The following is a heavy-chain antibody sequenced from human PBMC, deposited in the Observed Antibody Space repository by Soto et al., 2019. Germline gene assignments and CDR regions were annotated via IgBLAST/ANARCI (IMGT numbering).Heavy chain of an antibody. D-gene: IGHD3-16*01. Sequence: QVQLVQSAAEVKKPGASVRVSCKASGYTFIRYGIAWVRQAPGQGLEWMGWISPYNDYTIYAQKLQGRVTMTADTSTKTVYVEVRSLKSADTAWYSCAGGGYYENTGEKVDHYGMAVWGQGTSATVSS. CDR1: GYTFIRYG. CDR3: AGGGYYENTGEKVDHYGMAV. J-gene: IGHJ6*02. CDR2: ISPYNDYT. V-gene: IGHV1-18*01.